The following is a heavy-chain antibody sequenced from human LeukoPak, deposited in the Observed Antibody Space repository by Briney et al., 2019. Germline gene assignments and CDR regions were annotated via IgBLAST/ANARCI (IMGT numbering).Heavy chain of an antibody. J-gene: IGHJ4*02. CDR2: IYYSGST. CDR1: GGSISSYY. CDR3: ARDLPYTSFFDY. Sequence: SETLSLTCTVTGGSISSYYWSWIRQPPGKGLEWIGYIYYSGSTNYNPSLKSRVTISVDTSKNQFSLKLSSVTAADTAVYYCARDLPYTSFFDYWGQGTLVTVSS. D-gene: IGHD2-2*01. V-gene: IGHV4-59*01.